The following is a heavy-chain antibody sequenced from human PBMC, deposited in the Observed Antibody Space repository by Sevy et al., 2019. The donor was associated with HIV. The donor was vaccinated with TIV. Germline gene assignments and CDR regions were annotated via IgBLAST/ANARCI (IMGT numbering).Heavy chain of an antibody. Sequence: GGSLRLSCAASGFTFSSYSMNWVRQAPGKGLEWVSSISSSSSYIYYADSVKGRFTISRDNAKNSLYLQMNSLRAEDKGVNYCARDVDGILTDYKTTDAFDIWGQGTMVTVSS. CDR3: ARDVDGILTDYKTTDAFDI. D-gene: IGHD3-9*01. CDR1: GFTFSSYS. J-gene: IGHJ3*02. V-gene: IGHV3-21*01. CDR2: ISSSSSYI.